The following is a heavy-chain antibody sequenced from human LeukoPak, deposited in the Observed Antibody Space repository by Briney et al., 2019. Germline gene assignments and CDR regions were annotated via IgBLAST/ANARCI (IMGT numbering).Heavy chain of an antibody. D-gene: IGHD5-18*01. V-gene: IGHV1-2*02. J-gene: IGHJ6*03. CDR1: GYTFTGYY. Sequence: ASVKVSCKASGYTFTGYYMHWVRQAPGQGLEWMGWINPNGGGTNYAQKFQGRVTMTRDTSISTAYMELSRLRSDDTAVYYCARGDSPPYYYTDVWGKGTTVTVSS. CDR3: ARGDSPPYYYTDV. CDR2: INPNGGGT.